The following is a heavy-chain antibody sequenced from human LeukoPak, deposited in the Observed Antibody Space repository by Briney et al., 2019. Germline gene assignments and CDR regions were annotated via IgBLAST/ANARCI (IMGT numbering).Heavy chain of an antibody. CDR3: ARRQNPYYYGMDV. CDR1: GGSISSHY. Sequence: SETLSLTCTVSGGSISSHYWSWIRQPPGKGLEWIGYIYYTGSTYYNPSLKSRVTISVDTSKNQFSLRLSSVTAADTAVYYCARRQNPYYYGMDVWGQGTTVTVSS. J-gene: IGHJ6*02. V-gene: IGHV4-59*08. CDR2: IYYTGST.